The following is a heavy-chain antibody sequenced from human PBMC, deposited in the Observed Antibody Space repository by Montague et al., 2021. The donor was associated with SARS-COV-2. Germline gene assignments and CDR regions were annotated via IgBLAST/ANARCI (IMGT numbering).Heavy chain of an antibody. V-gene: IGHV3-11*01. CDR1: GFTFSDFY. CDR2: ISSGGTTI. J-gene: IGHJ6*03. D-gene: IGHD4-17*01. Sequence: SLRLSCAASGFTFSDFYMSWVRQAPGRGLEWLSYISSGGTTIYYADSVKGRFTISRDNTKNSLYLQMHSLRAEDTAVYYCAINSDYGDHDHYYYLDVWGTGTTVTV. CDR3: AINSDYGDHDHYYYLDV.